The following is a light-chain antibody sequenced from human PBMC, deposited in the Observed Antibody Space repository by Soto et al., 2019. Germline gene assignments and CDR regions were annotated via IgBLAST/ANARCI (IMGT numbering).Light chain of an antibody. CDR2: GAS. V-gene: IGKV3-20*01. Sequence: EIVLTQSPGTLSFSPGERATLSCRASQSVSSSYLAWYQQKPGQAPRLLIYGASSRATGIPDRFSGSGSGTDFTLTISRLEPEDFAVYYCQRYGSSPLYTFGQGTKLELK. J-gene: IGKJ2*01. CDR3: QRYGSSPLYT. CDR1: QSVSSSY.